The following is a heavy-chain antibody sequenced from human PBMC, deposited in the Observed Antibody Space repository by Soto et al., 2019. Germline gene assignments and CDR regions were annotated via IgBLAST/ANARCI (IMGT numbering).Heavy chain of an antibody. D-gene: IGHD3-9*01. CDR3: ARDSMTRYLQLDS. Sequence: QVRLVQSGGEVKKPGASVKVSCKASGYTFSNYGISWVRQAPGQGLEWMGWMNANNGKTKHIEKLRGRVTMTTDTSTATTQMALRSLTSRDTAVYYCARDSMTRYLQLDSSGQGTLVTVSS. V-gene: IGHV1-18*01. J-gene: IGHJ4*02. CDR2: MNANNGKT. CDR1: GYTFSNYG.